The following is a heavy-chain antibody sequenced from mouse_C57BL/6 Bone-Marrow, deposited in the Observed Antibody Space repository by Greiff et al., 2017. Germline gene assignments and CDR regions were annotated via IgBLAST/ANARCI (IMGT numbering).Heavy chain of an antibody. J-gene: IGHJ1*03. CDR1: GYSITSGYY. Sequence: EVQLVESGPGLVKPSQSLSLTCSVTGYSITSGYYWNWIRQFPGNKLEWMGYISYDGSNNYNPSLKNRISITRDTSKNQFFLTLNSVTTEDTATYYCSRGGRITTVRTWYFDVWGTGTSVTVSS. D-gene: IGHD1-1*01. CDR3: SRGGRITTVRTWYFDV. V-gene: IGHV3-6*01. CDR2: ISYDGSN.